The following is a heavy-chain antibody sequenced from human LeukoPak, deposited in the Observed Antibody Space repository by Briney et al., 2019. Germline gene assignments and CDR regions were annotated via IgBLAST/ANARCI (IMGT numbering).Heavy chain of an antibody. D-gene: IGHD6-13*01. CDR2: IYTDGSK. CDR1: GFTFSSYA. J-gene: IGHJ4*02. Sequence: PGGSLRLSCAASGFTFSSYAMSWVRQAPRKGLEWVSVIYTDGSKNYADSVQGRFTLSRDNSKNTLYLQMNSLRAEDTAVYYCARARVNVAAGIDYWGQGTLVTVSS. CDR3: ARARVNVAAGIDY. V-gene: IGHV3-66*01.